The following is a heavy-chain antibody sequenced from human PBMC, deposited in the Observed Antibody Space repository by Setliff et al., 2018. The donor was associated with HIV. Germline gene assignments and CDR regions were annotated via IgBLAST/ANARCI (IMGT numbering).Heavy chain of an antibody. D-gene: IGHD1-26*01. J-gene: IGHJ3*02. V-gene: IGHV1-18*01. CDR3: ARDSEWGSYIFWTFDI. CDR2: ISAYNGNI. Sequence: VASVKVSCKASGYTFTSYGISWVRQAPGQGLEWMGWISAYNGNINYAQKLQGRVTMTTDTSTSTAYMELRSLRSDDTAVYYCARDSEWGSYIFWTFDIWGQGTMVTVSS. CDR1: GYTFTSYG.